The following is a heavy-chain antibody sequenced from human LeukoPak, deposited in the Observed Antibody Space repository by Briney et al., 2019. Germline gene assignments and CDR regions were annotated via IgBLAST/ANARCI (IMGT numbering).Heavy chain of an antibody. Sequence: PGGSLRLSCAASGFTFSSYSMNWVRQAPGKGLEWVSYISSSSNTIYYADSVKGRFTISRDNAKNSLYLQMNSLRDEDTAVYYCARGPSSSPGGPEYFQHWGQGTLVTVSS. CDR2: ISSSSNTI. CDR1: GFTFSSYS. CDR3: ARGPSSSPGGPEYFQH. V-gene: IGHV3-48*02. D-gene: IGHD6-13*01. J-gene: IGHJ1*01.